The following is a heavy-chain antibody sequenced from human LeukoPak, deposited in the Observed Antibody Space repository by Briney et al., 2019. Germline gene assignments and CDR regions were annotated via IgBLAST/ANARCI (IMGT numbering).Heavy chain of an antibody. J-gene: IGHJ4*02. CDR2: IDYRGNT. CDR3: ARQAFVVAAAAISPFDS. CDR1: GGSQNRFY. Sequence: SETLSLPCHLSGGSQNRFYWSWIRQAPGKGLEWIGYIDYRGNTNYNNPLKSRVTISIHTANNQLFLRLNSVTAADTAVYYCARQAFVVAAAAISPFDSRGQGRMVTVSS. D-gene: IGHD2-2*01. V-gene: IGHV4-59*08.